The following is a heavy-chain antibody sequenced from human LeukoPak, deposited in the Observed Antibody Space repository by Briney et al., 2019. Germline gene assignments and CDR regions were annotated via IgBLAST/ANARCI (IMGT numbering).Heavy chain of an antibody. Sequence: PSETLSLTCTVSGGSISSGSYYWGWIRQPPPKGLEWIGSIYYSGSTYYNPSLKSRVTISVDTSKNQFSLKLSPVTAADTAVYYCARDLSDYYGSGSYRPIDAFDIWGQGTMVTVSS. V-gene: IGHV4-39*02. D-gene: IGHD3-10*01. CDR1: GGSISSGSYY. CDR3: ARDLSDYYGSGSYRPIDAFDI. J-gene: IGHJ3*02. CDR2: IYYSGST.